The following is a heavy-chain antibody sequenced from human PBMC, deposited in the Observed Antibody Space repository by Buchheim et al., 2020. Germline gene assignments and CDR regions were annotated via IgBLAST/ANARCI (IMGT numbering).Heavy chain of an antibody. J-gene: IGHJ6*02. V-gene: IGHV3-23*01. Sequence: EVQLLESGGGLVQPGGSLRLSCAASEFTFSSYAMRWVRQAPAKGLEWVAVISCSGGSTNYADSVKGRFTISRDNSKNTLYLQMNSLRAEDTAVYYCAKSQQLGTYYYYAIDVWGQGTT. CDR1: EFTFSSYA. CDR2: ISCSGGST. CDR3: AKSQQLGTYYYYAIDV. D-gene: IGHD6-13*01.